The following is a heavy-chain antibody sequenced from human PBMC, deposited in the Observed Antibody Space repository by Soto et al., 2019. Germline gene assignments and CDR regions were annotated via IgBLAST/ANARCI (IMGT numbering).Heavy chain of an antibody. Sequence: EVQLVESGGGLVQPGGSLRLSCAASGFIFSSYTMNWVRQTPGKGLEWISYIGFSSSTIYYADSVKGRLTISRDNVKNSFYLQMNSLRVEDTAVYYCVRDHLWAFDYWGQGTLVTVSS. CDR3: VRDHLWAFDY. J-gene: IGHJ4*02. V-gene: IGHV3-48*01. CDR2: IGFSSSTI. D-gene: IGHD7-27*01. CDR1: GFIFSSYT.